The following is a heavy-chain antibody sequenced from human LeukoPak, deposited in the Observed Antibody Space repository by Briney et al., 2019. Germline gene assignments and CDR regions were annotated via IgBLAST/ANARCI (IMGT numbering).Heavy chain of an antibody. J-gene: IGHJ4*02. Sequence: GGSLRLSCAASGFTFSSYWMSWVRQAPGKGLEWVANIKQDGSEKYYVDSVKGRFTISRDNAKNSLYLQMNSLRAEDTAVYYCARARRGDGIAAAGDYWGQGTLVTVSS. V-gene: IGHV3-7*01. D-gene: IGHD6-13*01. CDR2: IKQDGSEK. CDR1: GFTFSSYW. CDR3: ARARRGDGIAAAGDY.